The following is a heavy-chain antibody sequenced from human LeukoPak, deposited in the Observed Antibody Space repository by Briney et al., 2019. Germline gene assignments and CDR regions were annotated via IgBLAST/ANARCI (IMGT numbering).Heavy chain of an antibody. V-gene: IGHV3-30*02. CDR3: AKGDIVVVVAAGFDY. D-gene: IGHD2-15*01. CDR1: GFTFSSYG. Sequence: GGSLRLSCAASGFTFSSYGMHWVRQAPGKGLEGVAFIRYDGSNKYYADSVKGRFTISRDNSKNTLYLQMNSLRAEDTAVYYCAKGDIVVVVAAGFDYWGQGTLVTVSS. J-gene: IGHJ4*02. CDR2: IRYDGSNK.